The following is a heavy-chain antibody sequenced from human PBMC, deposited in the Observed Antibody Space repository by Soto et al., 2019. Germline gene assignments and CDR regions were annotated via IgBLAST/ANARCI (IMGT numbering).Heavy chain of an antibody. V-gene: IGHV3-23*01. CDR3: AKPLCSSISFSRGAFDY. CDR2: ISGGGGST. CDR1: GFTFSSYV. J-gene: IGHJ4*02. Sequence: EVQLLESGGGLVQPGGSLRLSCAASGFTFSSYVMSWVRQAPGKGLEWVSTISGGGGSTYYDDSVKGRFTINRDNSKNTLYLQMNSLRAEDTAVYYCAKPLCSSISFSRGAFDYWGQGTLVTVSS. D-gene: IGHD2-2*01.